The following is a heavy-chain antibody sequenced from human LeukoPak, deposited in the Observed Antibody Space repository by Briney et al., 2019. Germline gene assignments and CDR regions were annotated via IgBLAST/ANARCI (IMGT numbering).Heavy chain of an antibody. J-gene: IGHJ5*02. CDR3: ARGGAEYSSSWPEFDP. Sequence: SQTLSLTCTVSGGSISSGGYYWSWIRQPPGKGLEWIGYIYHSGSTYYNPSLKSRVTISVDTSKNQFSLKLSSVTAADTAVYYCARGGAEYSSSWPEFDPWGQGTLVTVSS. CDR2: IYHSGST. V-gene: IGHV4-30-2*01. D-gene: IGHD6-13*01. CDR1: GGSISSGGYY.